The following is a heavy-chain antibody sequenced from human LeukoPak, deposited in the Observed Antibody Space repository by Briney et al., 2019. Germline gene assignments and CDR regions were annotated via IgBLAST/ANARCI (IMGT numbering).Heavy chain of an antibody. J-gene: IGHJ6*03. V-gene: IGHV4-59*12. CDR2: FHYSGST. CDR1: GGSMSSYY. Sequence: SETLSLTCTVAGGSMSSYYWNWIRQPPGKGLEWIGYFHYSGSTNYNPSLKSRVTISVDTSKNQFSLKLSSVTAADTAVYYCARGNEYYYYYYMDVWGKGTTVTVSS. CDR3: ARGNEYYYYYYMDV.